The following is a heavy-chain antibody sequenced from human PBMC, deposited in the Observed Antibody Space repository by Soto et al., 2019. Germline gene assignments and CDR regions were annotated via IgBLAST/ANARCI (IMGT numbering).Heavy chain of an antibody. J-gene: IGHJ6*02. Sequence: SETLSLTCAVSGGSISSGGYSWSWIRQPPGKGLEWIGYIYHSGSTYYNPSLKSRVTISVDRSKNQFSLKLSSVTAADTAVYYCARGGELLGYYYYYGMDVWGQGTTVTVSS. D-gene: IGHD1-26*01. CDR2: IYHSGST. CDR1: GGSISSGGYS. V-gene: IGHV4-30-2*01. CDR3: ARGGELLGYYYYYGMDV.